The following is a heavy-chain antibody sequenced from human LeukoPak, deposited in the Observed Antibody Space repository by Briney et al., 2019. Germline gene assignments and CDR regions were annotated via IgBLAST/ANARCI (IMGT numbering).Heavy chain of an antibody. CDR1: GFTFSNYN. CDR3: AKGVYFDWLSPFDC. CDR2: IRYDGSNK. J-gene: IGHJ4*02. V-gene: IGHV3-30*02. D-gene: IGHD3-9*01. Sequence: PGGSLRLSCAASGFTFSNYNMNWVRQAPGKGLEWAAFIRYDGSNKYYADSVKGRFTISRDNSKNTLYLQMNSLRAEDTAVYYCAKGVYFDWLSPFDCWGQGTLVTVSS.